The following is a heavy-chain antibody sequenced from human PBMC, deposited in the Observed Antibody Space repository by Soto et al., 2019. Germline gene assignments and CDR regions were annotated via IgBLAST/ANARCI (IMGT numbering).Heavy chain of an antibody. CDR2: IYYSGST. D-gene: IGHD2-8*01. V-gene: IGHV4-39*01. J-gene: IGHJ4*02. Sequence: QLQLQESGPGLVKPSETLSLTCTVSGGSISSSSYYWGWIRQPPGKGLEWIGSIYYSGSTYYNPSLKSRVTISVDTSKNQFSLKLSSVTAADTAVYYCARTHFSTKDFDYWGQGTLVTVSS. CDR3: ARTHFSTKDFDY. CDR1: GGSISSSSYY.